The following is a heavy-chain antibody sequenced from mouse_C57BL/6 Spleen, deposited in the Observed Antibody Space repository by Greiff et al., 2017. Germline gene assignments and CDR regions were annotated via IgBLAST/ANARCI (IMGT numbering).Heavy chain of an antibody. J-gene: IGHJ2*01. D-gene: IGHD4-1*01. CDR1: GFTFSSYG. CDR2: ISSGGSYP. Sequence: EVQLVESGGALVKPGGSLKLSCAASGFTFSSYGMSWVRQTPDKRLEWVATISSGGSYPYYPDSVKGRFTISRDNAKNTLYLQMSSLKSEDTAMYYCARQWEDYFDYWGQGTTLTVSS. CDR3: ARQWEDYFDY. V-gene: IGHV5-6*01.